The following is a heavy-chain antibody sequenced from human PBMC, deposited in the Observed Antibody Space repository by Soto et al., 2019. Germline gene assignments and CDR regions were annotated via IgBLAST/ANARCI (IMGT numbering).Heavy chain of an antibody. CDR2: IYPGDPDT. D-gene: IGHD3-9*01. Sequence: GQSQKMSCKGYRYGFTKYWIGWVLHLHGKALAWTGIIYPGDPDTRDSPPVQGQVTISADKSISTAYLQCSSRRSSDTAMYYCARRPVLYFDWGKSSYYYYGMHVWGQGTTVTASS. V-gene: IGHV5-51*01. CDR1: RYGFTKYW. J-gene: IGHJ6*02. CDR3: ARRPVLYFDWGKSSYYYYGMHV.